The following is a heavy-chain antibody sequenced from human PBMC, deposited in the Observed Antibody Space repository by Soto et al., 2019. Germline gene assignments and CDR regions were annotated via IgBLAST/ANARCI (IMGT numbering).Heavy chain of an antibody. CDR3: ARVSQHSCSWYGETFDY. Sequence: EVQLLESGGGLVQPGGSLRLSCAASGFTFSSYAMSWVRQAPGKGLEWVSAISGSGGSTYYADSVKGRFTISRDNSKNTLYLQMNSLRAEDTAVYYCARVSQHSCSWYGETFDYWGQGTLVTVSS. CDR1: GFTFSSYA. CDR2: ISGSGGST. J-gene: IGHJ4*02. D-gene: IGHD6-13*01. V-gene: IGHV3-23*01.